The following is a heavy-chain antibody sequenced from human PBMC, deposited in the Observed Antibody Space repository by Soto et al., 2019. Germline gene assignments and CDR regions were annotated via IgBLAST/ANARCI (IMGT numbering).Heavy chain of an antibody. CDR2: VSHDGKSG. CDR1: GFTFSSYA. CDR3: ARLDKFNGGWS. J-gene: IGHJ4*02. D-gene: IGHD6-19*01. V-gene: IGHV3-30*09. Sequence: QVQLVESGGGVVQPGRSLRLSCAASGFTFSSYAMHWVRRAPGKGLEWVADVSHDGKSGFYADSVSGRFAVSRDNSNNLVDLQMDRLRPEDIALFYCARLDKFNGGWSWGQGTAVTVSS.